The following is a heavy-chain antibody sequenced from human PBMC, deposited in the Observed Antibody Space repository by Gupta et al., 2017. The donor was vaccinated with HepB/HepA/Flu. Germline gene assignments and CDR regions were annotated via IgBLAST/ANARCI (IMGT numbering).Heavy chain of an antibody. J-gene: IGHJ4*02. CDR2: IYYSGST. CDR1: GGSISSYY. D-gene: IGHD3-22*01. Sequence: QVQLQESGPGLVKPSETLSLTCTVSGGSISSYYWSWIRQPPGKGLEWIGYIYYSGSTNYNPSLKSRVTISVDTSKNQFSLKLSSVTAADTAVYYCARAQDSAGRDYYDSSGYYDFDYGGQGTLVTVSS. CDR3: ARAQDSAGRDYYDSSGYYDFDY. V-gene: IGHV4-59*01.